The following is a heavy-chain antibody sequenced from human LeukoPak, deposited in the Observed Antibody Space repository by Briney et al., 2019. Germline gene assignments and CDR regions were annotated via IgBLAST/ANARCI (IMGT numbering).Heavy chain of an antibody. J-gene: IGHJ4*02. CDR1: GGSFSGYY. Sequence: SETLSLTCAVYGGSFSGYYWSWIRQPPGKGLEWIGEINHGGSTNYNPSLKSRVTISVDTSKNQFSLKLSSVTAADTAVYYCARGDWGGWGQGTPVTVSS. V-gene: IGHV4-34*01. CDR3: ARGDWGG. D-gene: IGHD2-21*01. CDR2: INHGGST.